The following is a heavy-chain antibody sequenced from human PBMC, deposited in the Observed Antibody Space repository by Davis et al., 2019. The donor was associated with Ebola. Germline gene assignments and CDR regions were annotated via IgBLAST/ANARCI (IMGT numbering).Heavy chain of an antibody. CDR2: INSNNGDT. CDR1: SYNFIEYF. V-gene: IGHV1-2*02. CDR3: ARDGTRYFDWLFISSPFDY. J-gene: IGHJ4*02. D-gene: IGHD3-9*01. Sequence: ASVKVSCKASSYNFIEYFFHWFRQAPGQGLEWMGRINSNNGDTNYAQKFQGRVTMTRDTSISTTYLELSSLRSDDTAVYYCARDGTRYFDWLFISSPFDYWGQGTLVTVSS.